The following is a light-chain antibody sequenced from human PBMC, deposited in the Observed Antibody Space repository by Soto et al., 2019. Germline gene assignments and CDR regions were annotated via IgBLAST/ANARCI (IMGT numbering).Light chain of an antibody. CDR1: QYINTR. Sequence: EIVLTQSPATLSSFPGDRVTLSCRASQYINTRLAWYQHRPGQAPRLLIYQTSTRATGIPARFSGSGSGTEFTLTISSLQSEDFAVYYCQQSNNWPWTFGQGTKGDIK. J-gene: IGKJ1*01. CDR2: QTS. CDR3: QQSNNWPWT. V-gene: IGKV3-15*01.